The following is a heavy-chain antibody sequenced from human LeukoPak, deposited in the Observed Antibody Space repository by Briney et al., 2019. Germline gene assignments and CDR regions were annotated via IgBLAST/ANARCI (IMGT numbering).Heavy chain of an antibody. CDR3: ARLGCVRACPHGALNW. V-gene: IGHV3-7*03. Sequence: GGSLRLSCAASGFTLSGYWMSWVSQAPGKGLEWVATVTQDGSEKYYVDSVKGRFTISRDNAKSSLFLQMNSLRAEDTAVYYCARLGCVRACPHGALNWWGQGTLVTVSS. CDR1: GFTLSGYW. CDR2: VTQDGSEK. D-gene: IGHD3/OR15-3a*01. J-gene: IGHJ4*01.